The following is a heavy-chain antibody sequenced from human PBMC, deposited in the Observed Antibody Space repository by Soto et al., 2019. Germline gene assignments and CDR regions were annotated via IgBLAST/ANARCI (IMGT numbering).Heavy chain of an antibody. V-gene: IGHV4-59*01. CDR2: IYYSGST. D-gene: IGHD3-9*01. Sequence: PSETLSLTCTVSGGSISSYYWSWIRQPPGKGLEWIGYIYYSGSTNYNPSLKSRVTISVDTSKNQFSLKLSSVTAADTAVYYCARARGYDILTGYYHYYYYYMDVWGKGTTVTVSS. J-gene: IGHJ6*03. CDR1: GGSISSYY. CDR3: ARARGYDILTGYYHYYYYYMDV.